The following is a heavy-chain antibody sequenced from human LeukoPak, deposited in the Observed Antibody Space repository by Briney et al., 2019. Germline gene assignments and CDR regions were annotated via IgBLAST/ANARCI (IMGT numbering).Heavy chain of an antibody. V-gene: IGHV3-23*01. Sequence: GGSLRLSCAASGFTFSSYAMYWVRQAPGKGLEWVSAISDSGGNTYYADSVKGRFTISRDNSKNTLYLQMNSLRAEDTAVYYCAKGVYYDGGSYFDHWGQGTLVTVSS. CDR2: ISDSGGNT. J-gene: IGHJ4*02. CDR3: AKGVYYDGGSYFDH. CDR1: GFTFSSYA. D-gene: IGHD3-22*01.